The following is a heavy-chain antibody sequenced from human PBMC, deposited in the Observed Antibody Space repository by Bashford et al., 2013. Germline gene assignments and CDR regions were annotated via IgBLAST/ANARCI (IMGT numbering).Heavy chain of an antibody. CDR3: ARESHAHFDY. Sequence: VRQAPGKGLEWVSSISSSSSYIYYADSVKGRFTISRDNAKNTLYLQMNSLRAEDTGVYYCARESHAHFDYWGQGAQVTVSS. J-gene: IGHJ4*02. V-gene: IGHV3-21*01. CDR2: ISSSSSYI.